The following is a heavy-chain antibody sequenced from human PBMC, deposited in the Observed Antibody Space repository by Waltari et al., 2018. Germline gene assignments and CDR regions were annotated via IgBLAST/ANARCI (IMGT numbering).Heavy chain of an antibody. V-gene: IGHV1-2*06. J-gene: IGHJ4*02. CDR2: INPKIGDA. Sequence: QVKLVQSGAEVKKPGASVRVSCKASGYPSTKYYIHWVRQAPGQGLEWMVRINPKIGDANYTQPFQGRVIMTRDTSINTAYLEVTGLTSDDTAIFYCATANILGIGTFDYWGQGTLVSVSS. CDR3: ATANILGIGTFDY. CDR1: GYPSTKYY. D-gene: IGHD1-1*01.